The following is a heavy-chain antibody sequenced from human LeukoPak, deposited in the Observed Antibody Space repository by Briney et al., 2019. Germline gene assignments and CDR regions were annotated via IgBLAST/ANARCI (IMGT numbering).Heavy chain of an antibody. CDR1: GYTFTSSG. D-gene: IGHD3-3*01. J-gene: IGHJ4*02. CDR3: ARAGTYDFWSGYLRGHFDY. Sequence: ASVKVSCKASGYTFTSSGISWVRPAPRQGLERMGWISAYNGNTNYAQKLQGRVTMTTDTSTSTAYMELRSLRSHDTAVYYCARAGTYDFWSGYLRGHFDYWGQGTLVTVPS. V-gene: IGHV1-18*01. CDR2: ISAYNGNT.